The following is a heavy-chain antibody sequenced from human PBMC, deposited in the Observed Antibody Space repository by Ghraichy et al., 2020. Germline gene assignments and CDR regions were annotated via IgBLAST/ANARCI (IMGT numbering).Heavy chain of an antibody. J-gene: IGHJ4*02. CDR3: ARVLTYYDFWSGYYKPSDYFDY. Sequence: SQTLSLTCTVSGGSISSYYWSWIRQPPGKGLEWIGYIYYSGSTNYNPSLKSRVTISVDTSKNQFSLKLSSVTAADTAVYYCARVLTYYDFWSGYYKPSDYFDYWGQGTLVTVSS. D-gene: IGHD3-3*01. CDR2: IYYSGST. CDR1: GGSISSYY. V-gene: IGHV4-59*01.